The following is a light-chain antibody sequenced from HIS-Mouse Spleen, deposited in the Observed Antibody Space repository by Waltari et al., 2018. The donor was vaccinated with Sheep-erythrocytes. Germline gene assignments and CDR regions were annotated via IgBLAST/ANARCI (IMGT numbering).Light chain of an antibody. CDR1: KLGDKY. CDR2: QDS. Sequence: SYELTQPPSVSVSPGQTASITCPGDKLGDKYACWYQQKPGQSPVLVIYQDSKRPSGGPERFSGANSGNTATLTISGTQAMDEADYYCQAWDSSTAWVFGGGTKLTVL. J-gene: IGLJ3*02. V-gene: IGLV3-1*01. CDR3: QAWDSSTAWV.